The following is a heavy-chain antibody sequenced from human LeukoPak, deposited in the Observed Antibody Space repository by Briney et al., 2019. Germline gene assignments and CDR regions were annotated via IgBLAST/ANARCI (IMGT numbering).Heavy chain of an antibody. CDR2: IKQDGGQI. J-gene: IGHJ4*02. CDR1: EFTFSSYW. Sequence: SGGSLRLSCAASEFTFSSYWMSWVRQAPGKGLEWVANIKQDGGQIYYLESVKGRFTVSRDNAKNSLYLQMNSLRAEDTAVHYCARLGARQMPEYWGQGTLVTVSS. V-gene: IGHV3-7*01. D-gene: IGHD2-2*01. CDR3: ARLGARQMPEY.